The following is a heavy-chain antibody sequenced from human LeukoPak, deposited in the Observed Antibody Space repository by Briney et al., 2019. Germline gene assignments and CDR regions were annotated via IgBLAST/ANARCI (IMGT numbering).Heavy chain of an antibody. CDR2: INPNSGGT. D-gene: IGHD2-15*01. V-gene: IGHV1-2*02. CDR1: GYTFTSYD. CDR3: ARDDSNNWFDP. J-gene: IGHJ5*02. Sequence: ASVKVSCKASGYTFTSYDINWVRQAPGQGLEWMGWINPNSGGTNYAQKFQGRVTMTRDTSISTAYMELSRLRSDDTAVYYCARDDSNNWFDPWGQGTLVTVSS.